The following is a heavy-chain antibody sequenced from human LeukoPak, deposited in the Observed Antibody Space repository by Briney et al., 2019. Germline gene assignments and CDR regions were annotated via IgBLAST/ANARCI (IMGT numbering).Heavy chain of an antibody. D-gene: IGHD6-19*01. CDR2: IKRDGREK. CDR1: GFTFSSYL. V-gene: IGHV3-7*05. CDR3: ARPDISGHNWFDP. J-gene: IGHJ5*02. Sequence: PGGSLRLSCAASGFTFSSYLMSWVRRAPGKGLEWVANIKRDGREKFYVDSLKGRFTISRDNAKNSLYLQMNNLRAEDTAVYYCARPDISGHNWFDPWGQGTLVTVSS.